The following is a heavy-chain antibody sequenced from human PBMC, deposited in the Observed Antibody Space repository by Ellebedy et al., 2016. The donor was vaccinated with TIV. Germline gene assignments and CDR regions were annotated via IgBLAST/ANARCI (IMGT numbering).Heavy chain of an antibody. J-gene: IGHJ4*01. V-gene: IGHV3-21*01. CDR3: ARDSASHLRFSYTDY. CDR1: GFSMSGYE. D-gene: IGHD4-11*01. CDR2: ISYDSTYR. Sequence: GGSLRLSXATSGFSMSGYEMSRVRQAPGKGLEWVSSISYDSTYRYYAGSVRGRFTISRDNAQGSLFLEMNSLRDEDTAVYYCARDSASHLRFSYTDYWGRGTLIAVSS.